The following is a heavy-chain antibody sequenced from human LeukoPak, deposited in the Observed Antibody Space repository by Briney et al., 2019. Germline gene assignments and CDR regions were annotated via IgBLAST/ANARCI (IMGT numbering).Heavy chain of an antibody. J-gene: IGHJ3*01. CDR2: IYYSGST. CDR3: AKERGYSDYGRVFDF. CDR1: GGSFSGYY. D-gene: IGHD4-11*01. Sequence: PSETLSLTCAVYGGSFSGYYWSWIRQPPGKGLEWIGYIYYSGSTYYNPSLKSRVTISVDTSKNQFSLKLSSVTAADTAMYYCAKERGYSDYGRVFDFWGQGIMVIVSS. V-gene: IGHV4-34*09.